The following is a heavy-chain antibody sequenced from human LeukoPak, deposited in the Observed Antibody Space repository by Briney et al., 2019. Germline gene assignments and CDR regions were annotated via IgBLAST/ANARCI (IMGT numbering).Heavy chain of an antibody. J-gene: IGHJ4*02. CDR3: ARVLLEWLLFDY. Sequence: VASVKVSCKASGYTFSNYGINWVRQAPGQGLEWMGWINPNSGGTNYAQKFQGRVTMTRDTSISTAYMELSRLRSDDTAVYYCARVLLEWLLFDYWGQGTLVTVSS. D-gene: IGHD3-3*01. CDR2: INPNSGGT. CDR1: GYTFSNYG. V-gene: IGHV1-2*02.